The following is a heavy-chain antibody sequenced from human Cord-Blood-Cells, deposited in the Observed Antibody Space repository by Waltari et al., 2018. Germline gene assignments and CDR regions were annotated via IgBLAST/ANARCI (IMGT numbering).Heavy chain of an antibody. J-gene: IGHJ4*02. CDR1: GFTFSGSA. Sequence: EVQLVESGGGLVQPGGSLKLSCAASGFTFSGSAMHWLRQASGKGLDGVGRIGSKANSYATAYAASVKGRFTISRDDSKNTAYLQMNSLKTEDTAVYYCTSTGYWGQGTLVTVSS. CDR2: IGSKANSYAT. V-gene: IGHV3-73*02. CDR3: TSTGY.